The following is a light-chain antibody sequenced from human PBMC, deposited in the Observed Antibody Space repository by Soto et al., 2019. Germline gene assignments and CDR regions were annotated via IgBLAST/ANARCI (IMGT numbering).Light chain of an antibody. J-gene: IGKJ4*01. V-gene: IGKV1-33*01. Sequence: DIQMTQSPSSLSASVGDRVTITCQASQDIRKFFNWYQQKPGKAPKDLIYDVSNVERGVSSRFRGSGSATDFTLTISILQPEDIATYYCQQYEILTLTFGGGTKVEIK. CDR1: QDIRKF. CDR2: DVS. CDR3: QQYEILTLT.